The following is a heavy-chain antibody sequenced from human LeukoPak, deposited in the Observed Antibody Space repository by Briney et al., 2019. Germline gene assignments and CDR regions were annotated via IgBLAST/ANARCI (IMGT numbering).Heavy chain of an antibody. Sequence: ASVKVSCKASGYTFTSYGISWVRQAPGQGLEWRGWISAYNGNTNYAQKLQGRVTMTTDTSTSTAYMELRSLRSDDTAVYYCARDWEATRGPYYYYYMDVWGKGTTVTVSS. CDR3: ARDWEATRGPYYYYYMDV. D-gene: IGHD2-15*01. V-gene: IGHV1-18*01. J-gene: IGHJ6*03. CDR2: ISAYNGNT. CDR1: GYTFTSYG.